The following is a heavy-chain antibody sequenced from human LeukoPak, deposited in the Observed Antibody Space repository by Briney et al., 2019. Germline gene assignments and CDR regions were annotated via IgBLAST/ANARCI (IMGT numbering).Heavy chain of an antibody. V-gene: IGHV3-21*01. CDR2: ITSSGTYN. D-gene: IGHD1-26*01. CDR1: GFTFSNYN. Sequence: GGSLRLSCAASGFTFSNYNMNWVCQAPGKAMEWVSSITSSGTYNFYADSVRGRFTISRDNAKNSLYLQMDSLGPEDTAVYYCARDPYSGNYGNYYYYYMDVWGKGTTVTISS. CDR3: ARDPYSGNYGNYYYYYMDV. J-gene: IGHJ6*03.